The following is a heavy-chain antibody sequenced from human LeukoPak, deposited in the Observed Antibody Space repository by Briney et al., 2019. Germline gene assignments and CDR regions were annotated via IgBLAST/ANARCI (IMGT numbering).Heavy chain of an antibody. CDR2: INPSGGST. CDR1: GYTFTSYY. D-gene: IGHD6-13*01. Sequence: ASVKVSCKASGYTFTSYYMHWVRQAPGQGLEWMGIINPSGGSTSYAQKFQGRVTMTRDTSISTAYMELSSLRSDDTAVYYCAREDPPGSSWDPPFDYWGQGTLVTVSS. CDR3: AREDPPGSSWDPPFDY. V-gene: IGHV1-46*01. J-gene: IGHJ4*02.